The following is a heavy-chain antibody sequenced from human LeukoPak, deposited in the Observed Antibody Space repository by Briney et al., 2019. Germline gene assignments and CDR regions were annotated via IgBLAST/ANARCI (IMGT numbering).Heavy chain of an antibody. CDR2: INPSGGST. J-gene: IGHJ6*03. CDR3: ARADYGSGSFSASYYYYYYMDV. Sequence: ASVKVSCKASGYTFTSYYMHWVRQAPGQGLEWMGIINPSGGSTSYAQKFQGRVTMTRDMSTSTVYMELSSLRSEDTAVYYCARADYGSGSFSASYYYYYYMDVWGKGTTVTVSS. D-gene: IGHD3-10*01. CDR1: GYTFTSYY. V-gene: IGHV1-46*01.